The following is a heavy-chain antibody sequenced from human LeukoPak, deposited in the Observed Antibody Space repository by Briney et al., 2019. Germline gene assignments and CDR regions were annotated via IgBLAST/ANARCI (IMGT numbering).Heavy chain of an antibody. Sequence: ASVKVSCKVSGYSLTELSMHWVRQAPGKGLEWMGGFDPEDGETIYAQKFLGRVTMTEDISTDTAYMELSNLRSEDTAVYYCTTVRTSSYYDSSGYYWFDPWGQGTLVTVSS. CDR3: TTVRTSSYYDSSGYYWFDP. CDR1: GYSLTELS. D-gene: IGHD3-22*01. CDR2: FDPEDGET. V-gene: IGHV1-24*01. J-gene: IGHJ5*02.